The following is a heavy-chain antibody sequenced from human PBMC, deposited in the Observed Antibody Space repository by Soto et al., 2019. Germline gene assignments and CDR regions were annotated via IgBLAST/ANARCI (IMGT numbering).Heavy chain of an antibody. J-gene: IGHJ6*02. CDR3: ARQGSWTYYYYGLDV. CDR1: GYTFTTSG. Sequence: QVQLVQSGPEVRKPGASVKVSCEASGYTFTTSGISWVRQVPGQGLEWMGWISTYNGDTNSAQNFQGRVLMTADTSTGTADMELMSLKSDDTAVYYCARQGSWTYYYYGLDVWGQGTIVTVSS. CDR2: ISTYNGDT. D-gene: IGHD1-26*01. V-gene: IGHV1-18*01.